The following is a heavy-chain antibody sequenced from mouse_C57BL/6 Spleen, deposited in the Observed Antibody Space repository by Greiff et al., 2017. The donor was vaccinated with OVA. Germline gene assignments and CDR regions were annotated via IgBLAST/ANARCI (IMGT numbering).Heavy chain of an antibody. CDR3: ARRSDYDGSWFAY. D-gene: IGHD2-4*01. CDR2: ISDGGSYT. V-gene: IGHV5-4*03. CDR1: GFTFSSYA. J-gene: IGHJ3*01. Sequence: EVKLMESGGGLVKPGGSLKLSCAASGFTFSSYAMSWVRQTPEKRLEWVATISDGGSYTYYPDNVKGRFTISRDNAKNNLYLQMSHLKSEDTAMYYCARRSDYDGSWFAYWGQGTLVTVSA.